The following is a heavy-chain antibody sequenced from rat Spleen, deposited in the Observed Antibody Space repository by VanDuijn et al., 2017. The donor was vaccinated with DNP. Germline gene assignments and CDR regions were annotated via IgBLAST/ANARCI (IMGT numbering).Heavy chain of an antibody. CDR2: ITYDGSRT. V-gene: IGHV5S10*01. Sequence: EVQLVESGGGLVQSGRSLKVSCAASGFTFSDYNMAWVRQAPKKGLEWVATITYDGSRTYYRDSVKGRFTISRDNAKSSLYLQMDSLRSEDTATYSCTTDWAYAMDAWGQGTSVTVSS. D-gene: IGHD5-1*01. CDR3: TTDWAYAMDA. J-gene: IGHJ4*01. CDR1: GFTFSDYN.